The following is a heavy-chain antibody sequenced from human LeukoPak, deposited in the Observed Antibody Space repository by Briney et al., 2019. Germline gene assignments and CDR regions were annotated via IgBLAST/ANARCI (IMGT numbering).Heavy chain of an antibody. CDR3: ARSDYYDSSGSPNWGYYYYMDV. CDR2: IYDSGNT. J-gene: IGHJ6*03. D-gene: IGHD3-22*01. CDR1: GGSISSYY. Sequence: SETLSLTCTVSGGSISSYYWSWIRQPPGKGLEWIGYIYDSGNTNYNPSLKSRVTISVDTSKNQFSLKLSSVTAADTAVYYCARSDYYDSSGSPNWGYYYYMDVWGKGTTVTVSS. V-gene: IGHV4-59*01.